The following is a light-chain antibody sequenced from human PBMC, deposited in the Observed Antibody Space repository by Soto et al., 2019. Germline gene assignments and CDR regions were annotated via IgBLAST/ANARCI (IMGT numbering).Light chain of an antibody. CDR3: QHRSHWPTT. CDR2: DAS. V-gene: IGKV3-11*01. CDR1: QSVGSN. Sequence: EIVMTQSPATLSVSPGERATLSCRASQSVGSNLAWYQQKPGQAPRLLIYDASNRATGIPVRFSGSGSGTDFTLTISSLEPEDFAIYYCQHRSHWPTTFGQGTKVEIK. J-gene: IGKJ1*01.